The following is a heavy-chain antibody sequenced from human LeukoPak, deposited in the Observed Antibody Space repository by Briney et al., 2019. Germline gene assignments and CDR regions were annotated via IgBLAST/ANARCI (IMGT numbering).Heavy chain of an antibody. J-gene: IGHJ4*02. CDR3: ARVIDVAAAGYFDS. D-gene: IGHD6-13*01. CDR2: IYYSGST. Sequence: PSETLSLTCTVSGGSISSSSYYWGWIRQPPGKGLEWIGSIYYSGSTYCNPSLKSRVTISVDTSKNQFSLKLSSVTAADTALYYCARVIDVAAAGYFDSWGQGTQVTVSS. V-gene: IGHV4-39*07. CDR1: GGSISSSSYY.